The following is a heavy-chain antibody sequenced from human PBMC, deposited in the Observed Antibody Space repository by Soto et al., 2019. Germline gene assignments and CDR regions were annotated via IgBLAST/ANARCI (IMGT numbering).Heavy chain of an antibody. CDR2: IYYTGST. D-gene: IGHD4-17*01. Sequence: XESLSLTCTVSGGSVSSNYGTWIRQSPGKGLEWIGYIYYTGSTKYNPSLKSRVTISLDTSKNQFSLRLTSVTSADTAVYYCARGGSYGDFFDYWGQGAQVTVPS. J-gene: IGHJ4*02. CDR3: ARGGSYGDFFDY. V-gene: IGHV4-59*02. CDR1: GGSVSSNY.